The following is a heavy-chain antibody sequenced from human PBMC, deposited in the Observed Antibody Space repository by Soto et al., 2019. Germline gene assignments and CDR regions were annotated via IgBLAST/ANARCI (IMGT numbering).Heavy chain of an antibody. V-gene: IGHV3-11*01. D-gene: IGHD4-17*01. CDR2: ISSSGSTI. CDR1: GFTFSDYY. CDR3: ARLDDYGDYGRWYMDV. Sequence: GGSLRLSCAASGFTFSDYYMSWIRQAPGKGLEWVSYISSSGSTIYYADSVKGRFTISRDNAKNSLYLQMNSLRAEDTAVYYCARLDDYGDYGRWYMDVWGKGTTVTVSS. J-gene: IGHJ6*03.